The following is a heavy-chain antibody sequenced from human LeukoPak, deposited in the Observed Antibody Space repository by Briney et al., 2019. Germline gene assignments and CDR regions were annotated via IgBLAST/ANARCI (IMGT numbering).Heavy chain of an antibody. Sequence: SETLSLTCTVSGGSISSYYWSWIRQPPGRGLEWIGYIYYSGSTDYNPSLKSRVTISVDTSKNQFSLKLTSVTAADTAVYYCARRTGSCYNDAFDIWGQGTMVTVSS. CDR1: GGSISSYY. J-gene: IGHJ3*02. V-gene: IGHV4-59*01. D-gene: IGHD2-2*02. CDR3: ARRTGSCYNDAFDI. CDR2: IYYSGST.